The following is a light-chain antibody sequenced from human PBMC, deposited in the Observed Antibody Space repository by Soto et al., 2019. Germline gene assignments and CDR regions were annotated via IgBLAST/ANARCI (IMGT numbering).Light chain of an antibody. CDR3: QQRSNWPRT. CDR2: DAS. J-gene: IGKJ1*01. CDR1: QSVSSY. Sequence: EIVFTQSPATLSLSPGEGATLSCRASQSVSSYLAWYQQKPGQAPRLLIYDASNRATGIPARFTGSGSGTDFTLTISSLEHEDFPVYYCQQRSNWPRTFGQGTKWIS. V-gene: IGKV3-11*01.